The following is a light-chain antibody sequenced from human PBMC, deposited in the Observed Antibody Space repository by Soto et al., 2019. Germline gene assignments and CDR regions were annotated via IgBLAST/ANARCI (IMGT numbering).Light chain of an antibody. Sequence: DIVMIQSPLSLPVTPGEPASISCRSSQSLLHSNGYNYLDWYLQKPGQSPQLLIYLGSNRASGVPDRFSGSGSGTDFTLKISRVEAEDVGVYYCMQAQQTLTFGGGTKVEIK. V-gene: IGKV2-28*01. CDR3: MQAQQTLT. CDR1: QSLLHSNGYNY. J-gene: IGKJ4*01. CDR2: LGS.